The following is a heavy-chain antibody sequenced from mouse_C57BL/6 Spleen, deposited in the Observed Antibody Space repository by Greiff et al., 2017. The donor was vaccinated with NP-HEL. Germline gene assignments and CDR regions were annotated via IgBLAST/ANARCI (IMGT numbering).Heavy chain of an antibody. D-gene: IGHD2-4*01. V-gene: IGHV1-69*01. CDR1: GYTFTSYW. Sequence: QVQLKQPGAELVMPGASVKLSCKASGYTFTSYWMHWVKQRPGQGLEWIGEIDPSDSYTNYNQKFKGKSTLTVDKSSSTASMQLSSLTSEDSAVYYCAILDDYDVWFAYWGQGTLVTVSA. J-gene: IGHJ3*01. CDR3: AILDDYDVWFAY. CDR2: IDPSDSYT.